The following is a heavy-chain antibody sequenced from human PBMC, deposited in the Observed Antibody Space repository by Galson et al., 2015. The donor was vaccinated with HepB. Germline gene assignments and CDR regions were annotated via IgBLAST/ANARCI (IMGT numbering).Heavy chain of an antibody. V-gene: IGHV3-21*01. CDR2: ISSSSSYI. CDR3: AKDGIVVANNPYHFHY. Sequence: SLRLSCAASGFTFSSYSMNWVRQAPGKGLEWVSSISSSSSYIYYADSVKGRFTISRDNAKNSLYLQMNSLRAEDTAVYYCAKDGIVVANNPYHFHYWGQGTLVTVSS. J-gene: IGHJ4*02. CDR1: GFTFSSYS. D-gene: IGHD1-26*01.